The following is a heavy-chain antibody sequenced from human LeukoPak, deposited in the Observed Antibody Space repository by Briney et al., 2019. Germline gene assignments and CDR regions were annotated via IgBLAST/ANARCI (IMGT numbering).Heavy chain of an antibody. CDR2: IYHSGST. CDR3: ARGLYYDFWSGYPPFDY. J-gene: IGHJ4*02. Sequence: SQTLSLTCAVSGGSISSGGYSWSWIRQPPGKGLEWIGYIYHSGSTYYNPSLRSRVTISLDRSKNQFSLKLSSVTAADTAVYYCARGLYYDFWSGYPPFDYWGQGTLVTVSS. CDR1: GGSISSGGYS. D-gene: IGHD3-3*01. V-gene: IGHV4-30-2*01.